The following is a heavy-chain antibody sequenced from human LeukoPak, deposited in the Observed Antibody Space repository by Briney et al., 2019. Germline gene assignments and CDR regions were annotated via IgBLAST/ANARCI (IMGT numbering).Heavy chain of an antibody. CDR1: GYTFTGYY. CDR3: ARDLEVAHGAFDI. J-gene: IGHJ3*02. Sequence: ASVKVSCKASGYTFTGYYMHWVRQAPGQGLELMGWINPNSGGTNYAQKFQGRVTMTRDTSISTAYMELSRLRSDDTAVYYCARDLEVAHGAFDIWGQGTMVTVSS. D-gene: IGHD1-1*01. CDR2: INPNSGGT. V-gene: IGHV1-2*02.